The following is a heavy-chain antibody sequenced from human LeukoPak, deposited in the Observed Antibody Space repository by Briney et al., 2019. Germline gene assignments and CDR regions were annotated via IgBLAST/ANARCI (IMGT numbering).Heavy chain of an antibody. D-gene: IGHD6-19*01. V-gene: IGHV4-4*02. CDR2: IYHSGST. J-gene: IGHJ3*02. Sequence: SGTLSLTCAVSGGSISSSNWWSWVRQPPGKGLEWIGEIYHSGSTNYNPSLKSRLTISVDKSKNQFSLKLSSVTAADTAVYYCAKDIPPHGAVAAHFWAFDIWGQGTMVTVSS. CDR3: AKDIPPHGAVAAHFWAFDI. CDR1: GGSISSSNW.